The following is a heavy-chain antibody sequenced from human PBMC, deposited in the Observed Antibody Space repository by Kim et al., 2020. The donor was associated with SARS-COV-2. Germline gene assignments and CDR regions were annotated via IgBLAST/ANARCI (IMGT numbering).Heavy chain of an antibody. D-gene: IGHD4-17*01. V-gene: IGHV4-38-2*02. Sequence: SETLSLTCTVSGYSISSGYYWGWIRQPPGNGLEWIGSIYHKGSTYYNPSLKSRVTISLDTPNNHFSLKLISVTATDTAPYYCVSGKEDNYGRPDAFDIWG. CDR3: VSGKEDNYGRPDAFDI. CDR2: IYHKGST. J-gene: IGHJ3*02. CDR1: GYSISSGYY.